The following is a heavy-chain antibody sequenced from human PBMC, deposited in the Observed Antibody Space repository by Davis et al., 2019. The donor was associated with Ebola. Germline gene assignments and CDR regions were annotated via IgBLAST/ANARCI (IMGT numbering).Heavy chain of an antibody. CDR2: IWYDGSNK. CDR3: ARDSPYRLFDY. J-gene: IGHJ4*02. CDR1: GFTFSSYG. V-gene: IGHV3-33*01. Sequence: GESLKISCAASGFTFSSYGMHWVRQAPGKGLEWVAVIWYDGSNKYYADSVKGRFTISRDNSKNTLYLQMNSLRDEDTAVYYCARDSPYRLFDYWGQGTLVTVSS.